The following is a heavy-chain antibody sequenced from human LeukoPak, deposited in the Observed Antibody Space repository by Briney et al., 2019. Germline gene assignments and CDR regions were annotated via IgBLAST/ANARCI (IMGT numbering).Heavy chain of an antibody. J-gene: IGHJ4*02. Sequence: GGSLRLSCAACGLTFSSHALSWVRQAAGKGLEWVSGITGGGDSTYYADSVKGRFSVSRDNSKDTLYLQMNSLRAEDTAIYYCVKDFYDVSGSYSSPPFFDYWGQGTLVTVSS. CDR3: VKDFYDVSGSYSSPPFFDY. V-gene: IGHV3-23*01. D-gene: IGHD3-10*01. CDR2: ITGGGDST. CDR1: GLTFSSHA.